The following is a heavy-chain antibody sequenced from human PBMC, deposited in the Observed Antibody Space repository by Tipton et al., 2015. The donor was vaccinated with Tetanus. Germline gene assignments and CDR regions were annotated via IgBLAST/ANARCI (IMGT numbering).Heavy chain of an antibody. Sequence: TLSLTCTVSGDSLTRGDHQWNWIRQPPGKGLEWLAYISYSGSTNSNYPLKSRITISRDTTRNQFSLRLTSVTAADTAVYYCARANYDFPKKGSFDLWGQGTLVIVSS. CDR2: ISYSGST. V-gene: IGHV4-61*08. D-gene: IGHD3-3*01. CDR3: ARANYDFPKKGSFDL. CDR1: GDSLTRGDHQ. J-gene: IGHJ4*02.